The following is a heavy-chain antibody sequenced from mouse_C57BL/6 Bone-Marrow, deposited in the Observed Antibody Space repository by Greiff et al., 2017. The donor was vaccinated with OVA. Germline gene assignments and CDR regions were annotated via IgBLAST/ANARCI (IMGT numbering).Heavy chain of an antibody. J-gene: IGHJ2*01. D-gene: IGHD2-12*01. CDR2: IDPSDSYT. V-gene: IGHV1-69*01. CDR3: ARGGVPYDVDY. CDR1: GYTFTSYW. Sequence: VQLQQPGAELVMPGASVKLSCKASGYTFTSYWMHWVRQRPGQGLEWIGEIDPSDSYTNYNQKFKGKSTLTVDKSSSTAYMQLSSLTSEDSAVYYCARGGVPYDVDYWGQGTTLTVSS.